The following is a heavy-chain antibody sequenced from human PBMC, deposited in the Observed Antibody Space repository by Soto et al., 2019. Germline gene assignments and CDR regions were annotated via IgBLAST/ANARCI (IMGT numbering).Heavy chain of an antibody. J-gene: IGHJ4*02. Sequence: QVQLVQSGAEVKKPGSSVKVSCKASGGTFSSYAISWVRQAPGQGLEWMGGIIPIFGTATYAQKFQGRVTITADESTSTAYMELSSLRSEDTAVYYCARGYLSGYCSGGSCYSNDYWGQGTLVTVSS. CDR3: ARGYLSGYCSGGSCYSNDY. CDR2: IIPIFGTA. D-gene: IGHD2-15*01. CDR1: GGTFSSYA. V-gene: IGHV1-69*12.